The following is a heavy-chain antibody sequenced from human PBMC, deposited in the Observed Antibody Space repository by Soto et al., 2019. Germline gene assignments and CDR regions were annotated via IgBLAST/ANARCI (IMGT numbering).Heavy chain of an antibody. J-gene: IGHJ6*03. CDR2: ISAYNGNT. CDR1: GYTFTNYG. D-gene: IGHD6-6*01. CDR3: AGVRQLVGYFYYYMDV. V-gene: IGHV1-18*01. Sequence: QVPLLQSGAEVKKPGASVKVSCKASGYTFTNYGITWVRQAPGQGLEWMGWISAYNGNTHYTQRLQGRVTMTTDTSTSTAYMELRGLRSDDTAVYYCAGVRQLVGYFYYYMDVWGKGTTVTVSS.